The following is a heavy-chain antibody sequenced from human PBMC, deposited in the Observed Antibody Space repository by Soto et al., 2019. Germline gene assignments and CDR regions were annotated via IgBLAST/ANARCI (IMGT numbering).Heavy chain of an antibody. V-gene: IGHV4-59*01. J-gene: IGHJ5*02. Sequence: SETLSLTCTVSGGSISSYYWTWIRQPPGKGLEWIGYIYNSGSTSYNPSLKSRVTMSVDTSKNQFSLKLSSVTAADTAVYYCATRITVFGLLIPPFDPWGQGTQVTVSS. D-gene: IGHD3-3*01. CDR3: ATRITVFGLLIPPFDP. CDR2: IYNSGST. CDR1: GGSISSYY.